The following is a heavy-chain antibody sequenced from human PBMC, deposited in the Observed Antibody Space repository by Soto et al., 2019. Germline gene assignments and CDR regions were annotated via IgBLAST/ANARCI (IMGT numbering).Heavy chain of an antibody. J-gene: IGHJ5*02. CDR3: ARVLYEFWSGGGYNWFDP. D-gene: IGHD3-3*01. CDR1: GGSISSGGYS. Sequence: SETLSLTCAVSGGSISSGGYSWSWIRQPPGKGLEWIGYIYHSGSTYYNPSLKSRVTISVDRSQNQFSLKLSSVTAADTAVYYCARVLYEFWSGGGYNWFDPWGQGTLVTVSS. CDR2: IYHSGST. V-gene: IGHV4-30-2*01.